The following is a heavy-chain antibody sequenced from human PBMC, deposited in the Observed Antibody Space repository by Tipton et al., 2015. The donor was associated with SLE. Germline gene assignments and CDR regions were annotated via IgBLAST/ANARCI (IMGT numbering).Heavy chain of an antibody. CDR2: MSYSGST. V-gene: IGHV4-39*01. Sequence: PGLVKPSETLSLTCSVSGGSISRSSYYWGWIRQPPGKGLEWIGSMSYSGSTFYNPSLKSRVTIFADTSKNQFSLNLISVTAADTAVYYCARLKVPEMRAFDVWGQGTMVTVSS. CDR3: ARLKVPEMRAFDV. CDR1: GGSISRSSYY. D-gene: IGHD5-24*01. J-gene: IGHJ3*01.